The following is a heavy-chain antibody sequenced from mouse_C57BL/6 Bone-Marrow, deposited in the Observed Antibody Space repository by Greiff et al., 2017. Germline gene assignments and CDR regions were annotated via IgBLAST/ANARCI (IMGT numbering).Heavy chain of an antibody. CDR1: GYTFTSSW. Sequence: QVQLQQPGAELVMPGASVKLSCKASGYTFTSSWMHWVKQRPGQGLEWIGEVDPSDSYTNYNQKFKGKSTLTVDKSSSTAYMPLSSLPSEDSAVYYCAREGDYWGQGTTLTVSS. CDR2: VDPSDSYT. CDR3: AREGDY. V-gene: IGHV1-69*01. J-gene: IGHJ2*01.